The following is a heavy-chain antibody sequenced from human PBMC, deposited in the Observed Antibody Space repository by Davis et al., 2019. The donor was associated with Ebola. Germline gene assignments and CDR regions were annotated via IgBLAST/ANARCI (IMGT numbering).Heavy chain of an antibody. J-gene: IGHJ2*01. CDR2: IYRDGKI. CDR3: ARHASGDFWYFGL. Sequence: GESLKISCAASGFTVSSNYMSWVRQAPGKGPEWVAVIYRDGKIHYANSVKGRFTISRDNSKNTLSLQMNTLRAEDTAVYHCARHASGDFWYFGLWGRGTRVTVSS. V-gene: IGHV3-53*01. CDR1: GFTVSSNY. D-gene: IGHD4-17*01.